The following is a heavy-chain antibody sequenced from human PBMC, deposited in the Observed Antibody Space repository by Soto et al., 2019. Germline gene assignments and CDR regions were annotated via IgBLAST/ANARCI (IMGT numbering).Heavy chain of an antibody. CDR1: GFTFCGSA. J-gene: IGHJ5*02. Sequence: EVQLVESGGGLVQPGGSLKLSCAASGFTFCGSAIHWVRQASGKGLEWVGRIRSKANNYATVYAASVKGRFTFSRDDSKNTAYLPMNSLKTEDTAVYYCARTNCGGDCYHWFDPWGQGALVAVSS. CDR3: ARTNCGGDCYHWFDP. CDR2: IRSKANNYAT. D-gene: IGHD2-21*02. V-gene: IGHV3-73*02.